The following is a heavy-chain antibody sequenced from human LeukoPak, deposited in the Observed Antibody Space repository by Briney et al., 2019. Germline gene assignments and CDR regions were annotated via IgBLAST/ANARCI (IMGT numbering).Heavy chain of an antibody. Sequence: GGSLRLSCAASGFTFSSYAMSWVRQAPGKGLEWVSAISGSGGSTYYADSVKGRFTISRDNSKNTLYLQMNSLRAEDTAVYYCARDGNGDYANSYDYWGQGTLVTVSS. V-gene: IGHV3-23*01. CDR1: GFTFSSYA. D-gene: IGHD4-17*01. CDR3: ARDGNGDYANSYDY. J-gene: IGHJ4*02. CDR2: ISGSGGST.